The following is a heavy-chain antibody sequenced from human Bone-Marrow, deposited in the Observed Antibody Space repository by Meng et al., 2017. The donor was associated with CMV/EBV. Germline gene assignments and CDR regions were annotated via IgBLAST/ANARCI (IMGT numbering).Heavy chain of an antibody. CDR2: IRGSEDSA. CDR3: TTDAPIAAAHSGKGYYYGMDV. V-gene: IGHV3-23*01. D-gene: IGHD6-13*01. CDR1: GFTLGSNA. Sequence: GESLKISCAASGFTLGSNAMAWVRQAPEKGLEWVAGIRGSEDSASYAASVKGRFTISRDTSKNTLFLQMNSLRADDTAVYYCTTDAPIAAAHSGKGYYYGMDVWGQGTTVTVSS. J-gene: IGHJ6*02.